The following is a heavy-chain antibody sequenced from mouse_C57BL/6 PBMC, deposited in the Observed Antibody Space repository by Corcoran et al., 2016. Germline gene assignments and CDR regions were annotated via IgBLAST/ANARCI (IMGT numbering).Heavy chain of an antibody. CDR3: ARGLITGSSTDY. CDR2: INTYSGVP. V-gene: IGHV9-3*01. CDR1: GYTFTTYG. D-gene: IGHD1-1*01. J-gene: IGHJ2*01. Sequence: QNQLVQSGPELKKPGETVKISCKASGYTFTTYGMSWVKQAPGKGLKWMGWINTYSGVPTYADDFKGRFAFSLETSASTAYLQINNLKNEDTATYFCARGLITGSSTDYWGQGTTLTVSS.